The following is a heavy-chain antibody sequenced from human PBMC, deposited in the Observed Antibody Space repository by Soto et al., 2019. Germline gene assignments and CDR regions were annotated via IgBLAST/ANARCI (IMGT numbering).Heavy chain of an antibody. Sequence: SETLSLTCAVSSGSISSGGYYWSWIRQHPGKGLEWIGYIYYSGSTYYNPSLKSRVTISVDTSKNQFSLKLSSVTAADTAVYYCARDPGSYGADYWGQGTLVTVSS. V-gene: IGHV4-31*11. D-gene: IGHD1-26*01. J-gene: IGHJ4*02. CDR3: ARDPGSYGADY. CDR2: IYYSGST. CDR1: SGSISSGGYY.